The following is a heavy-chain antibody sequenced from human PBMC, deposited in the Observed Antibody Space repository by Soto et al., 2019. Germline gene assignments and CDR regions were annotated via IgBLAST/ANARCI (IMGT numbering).Heavy chain of an antibody. CDR1: GLTVSSNY. CDR3: AKELHTSSGWSQVIY. CDR2: ISSGGST. D-gene: IGHD6-19*01. J-gene: IGHJ4*02. Sequence: GGSLRLSCAASGLTVSSNYISWVRQAPGKGLECVSIISSGGSTSYADSVKGRFTISRDNARNMVYLQMNSLKAEDTAVYYCAKELHTSSGWSQVIYWGQGTLVTVSS. V-gene: IGHV3-66*01.